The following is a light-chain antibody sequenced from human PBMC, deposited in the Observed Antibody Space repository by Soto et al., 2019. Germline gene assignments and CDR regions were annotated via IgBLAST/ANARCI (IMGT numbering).Light chain of an antibody. CDR1: QSLLHSNGYYY. V-gene: IGKV2-28*01. J-gene: IGKJ5*01. CDR2: LGS. CDR3: MQALQTVT. Sequence: DIVMTQSPLSLAVPPGEPASISCRSSQSLLHSNGYYYLDWYLQKPGQSPQLLIYLGSNRASGVPDRFSGSGSGTDFTLKISRVEAADVGVYYCMQALQTVTFGQGTRLEIK.